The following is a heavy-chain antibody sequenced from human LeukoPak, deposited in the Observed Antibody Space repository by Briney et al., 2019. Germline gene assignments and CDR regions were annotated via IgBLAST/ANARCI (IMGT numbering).Heavy chain of an antibody. CDR2: IDWDNYK. D-gene: IGHD3-22*01. CDR3: ARIIYYDSSGYIFDY. J-gene: IGHJ4*02. CDR1: GFSLSTSGMC. Sequence: SGPALVKPTQTLTLTCTFSGFSLSTSGMCVSWIRQPPGKALEWLALIDWDNYKCYNTSLKTRLTISKDTSKNQVVLIMTNMDPVDTATYYCARIIYYDSSGYIFDYWGQGTLVTVSS. V-gene: IGHV2-70*01.